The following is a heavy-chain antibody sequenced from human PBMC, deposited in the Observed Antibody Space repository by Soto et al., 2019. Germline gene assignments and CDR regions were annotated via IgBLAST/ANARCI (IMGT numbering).Heavy chain of an antibody. V-gene: IGHV4-31*03. Sequence: QVQLQESGPGLVKPSQTLSLTCTVSGGSISSGGYYWSWIRQHPGKGLEWIGYIYYSGSTYYNPSLKSRVTISVDTSKNQFSLKLSSVTAADTAVYYCAREGEFGGAIDAFDIWGKGTMVTVSS. CDR3: AREGEFGGAIDAFDI. CDR1: GGSISSGGYY. D-gene: IGHD3-16*01. J-gene: IGHJ3*02. CDR2: IYYSGST.